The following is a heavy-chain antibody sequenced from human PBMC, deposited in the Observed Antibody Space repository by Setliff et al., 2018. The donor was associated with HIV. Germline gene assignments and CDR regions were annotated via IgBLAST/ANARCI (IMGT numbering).Heavy chain of an antibody. V-gene: IGHV3-30*02. CDR3: AKDVARRLAAIGRRGFFDS. J-gene: IGHJ4*02. CDR1: GFTFSSDG. Sequence: PGGSLRLSCAASGFTFSSDGMHWVRQAPGKGLEWVGFIRNDGSTTDYADSVKGRFTISRDNSKNTLYLQMNSPRAEDTAIYYCAKDVARRLAAIGRRGFFDSWGQGTLVTVSS. CDR2: IRNDGSTT. D-gene: IGHD6-13*01.